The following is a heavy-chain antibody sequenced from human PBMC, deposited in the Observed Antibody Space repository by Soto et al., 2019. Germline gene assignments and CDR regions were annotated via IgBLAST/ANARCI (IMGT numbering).Heavy chain of an antibody. Sequence: VQLVESGGGLIQPGGSLRLSCAASGFTGSNNHMTWVRQAAGKGLELVSFVHGGGSTSYADSVKGRFTISRDNSTNTLYLQMDSLRAEDTAIYYCAGRLTTAASLDYWGRGTLVTVSS. CDR3: AGRLTTAASLDY. D-gene: IGHD3-16*01. J-gene: IGHJ4*02. CDR2: VHGGGST. V-gene: IGHV3-53*01. CDR1: GFTGSNNH.